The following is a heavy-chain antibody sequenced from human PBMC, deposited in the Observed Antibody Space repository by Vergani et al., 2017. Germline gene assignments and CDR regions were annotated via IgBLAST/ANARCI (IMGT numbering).Heavy chain of an antibody. J-gene: IGHJ3*01. D-gene: IGHD1-26*01. CDR1: GVSMQSGSFY. V-gene: IGHV4-61*02. CDR2: VYPSGTT. Sequence: QVQLHESGPGLVKPSETLSLICSVSGVSMQSGSFYWTWIRQTAERRLEWMGRVYPSGTTNYNPSLNGRVTISVDKSKNQFSLKLSSVTAADTAVYYCAREEVGATTHAFDVWGQGTMVTVSS. CDR3: AREEVGATTHAFDV.